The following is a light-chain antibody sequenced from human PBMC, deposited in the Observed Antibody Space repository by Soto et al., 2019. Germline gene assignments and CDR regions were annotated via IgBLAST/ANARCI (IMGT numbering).Light chain of an antibody. J-gene: IGLJ2*01. Sequence: QSVLTQPPSASGTPGQRVTISCSGSSSNIGSYTVNWYQQLPGTAPKLLIYSDTQRPSGVPDRFSGSKSGTSASLAISGLQFEDEVDYNWAGWDDSLNGVPFGGGTKVTVL. V-gene: IGLV1-44*01. CDR2: SDT. CDR3: AGWDDSLNGVP. CDR1: SSNIGSYT.